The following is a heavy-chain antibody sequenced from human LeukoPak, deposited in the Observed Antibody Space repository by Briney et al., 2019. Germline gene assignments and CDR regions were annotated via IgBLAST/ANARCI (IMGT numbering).Heavy chain of an antibody. Sequence: GRSLRLSCAASGFTFSSYAMPWVHQAPGKGLEWVAAISYDGSNKYYADSVKGRFTISRDNSKNTLYLQMNSLRAEDTAVYYCARRAGYSGYDFGFLWFDPWGQGTLVTVSS. D-gene: IGHD5-12*01. V-gene: IGHV3-30*04. CDR1: GFTFSSYA. CDR2: ISYDGSNK. J-gene: IGHJ5*02. CDR3: ARRAGYSGYDFGFLWFDP.